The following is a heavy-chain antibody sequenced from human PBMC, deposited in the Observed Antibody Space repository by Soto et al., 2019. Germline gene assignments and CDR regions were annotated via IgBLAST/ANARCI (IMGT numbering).Heavy chain of an antibody. CDR2: ITTSGTST. Sequence: PGGSLRLSCAASGFTFSRYAMSWVRQAPGKGLERVSGITTSGTSTYDADSVKGRFAISRDNSKDTLFLQMSSLRVEDTAIYYRPTFPVYADAHDTDSWGQETLVTTSS. J-gene: IGHJ4*02. CDR3: PTFPVYADAHDTDS. V-gene: IGHV3-23*01. D-gene: IGHD2-2*01. CDR1: GFTFSRYA.